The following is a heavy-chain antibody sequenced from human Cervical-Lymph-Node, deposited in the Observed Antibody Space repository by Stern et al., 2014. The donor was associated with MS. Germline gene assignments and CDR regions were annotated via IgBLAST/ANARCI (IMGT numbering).Heavy chain of an antibody. CDR3: ARGWVAARLDP. Sequence: QVQLQQWGAGLLKPSETLSLICAVQGESFNGYYWHWIRQPPGKGLEWIGEIGDSAITNYNPSLKSRITISLDTSKNHFSLKVNSVTAADTAVYYCARGWVAARLDPWGQGTPVTVSS. V-gene: IGHV4-34*01. CDR2: IGDSAIT. CDR1: GESFNGYY. D-gene: IGHD6-13*01. J-gene: IGHJ5*02.